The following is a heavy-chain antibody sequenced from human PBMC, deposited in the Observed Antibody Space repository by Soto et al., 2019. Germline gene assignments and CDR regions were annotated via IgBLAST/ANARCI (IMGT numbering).Heavy chain of an antibody. CDR3: ATVFEHDY. V-gene: IGHV1-69*02. J-gene: IGHJ4*02. D-gene: IGHD2-21*01. CDR2: IIPILGIA. CDR1: GGSFRSYT. Sequence: GASVEVSCKASGGSFRSYTISWVRQAPGQGLEWMGRIIPILGIANYAQKFQGRVTITADKSTSTAYMELSSLRSEDTAVYYCATVFEHDYWGQGTLVTVSS.